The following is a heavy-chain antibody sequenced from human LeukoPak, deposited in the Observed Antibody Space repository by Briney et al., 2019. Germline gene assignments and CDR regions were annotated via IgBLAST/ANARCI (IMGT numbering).Heavy chain of an antibody. J-gene: IGHJ6*03. D-gene: IGHD2-15*01. V-gene: IGHV4-4*07. Sequence: PSETLSLTCTVSGGSISSYYWSWIRQPAGKGLEWIGRIYTSGSTNYNPSLKSRVTISVDTSKNQFSLKLSSVTAADTAVYYCARVLVIRVSGDIVVVVGNYYYYMDVWGKGTTVTVSS. CDR2: IYTSGST. CDR3: ARVLVIRVSGDIVVVVGNYYYYMDV. CDR1: GGSISSYY.